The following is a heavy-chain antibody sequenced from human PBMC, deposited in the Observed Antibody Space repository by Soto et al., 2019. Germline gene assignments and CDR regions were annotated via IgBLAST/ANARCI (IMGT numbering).Heavy chain of an antibody. CDR3: ARGARAYSPNWFDP. D-gene: IGHD2-21*01. V-gene: IGHV3-48*02. CDR2: ISSSSSTI. Sequence: GPRRRSCSSSGLPTSRSSMNCVRKAPGKGLEWVSYISSSSSTIYYADSVKGRFTISRDNAKNSLYLQMNSLRDEDTAVYYCARGARAYSPNWFDPWGQGTLVTVSS. J-gene: IGHJ5*02. CDR1: GLPTSRSS.